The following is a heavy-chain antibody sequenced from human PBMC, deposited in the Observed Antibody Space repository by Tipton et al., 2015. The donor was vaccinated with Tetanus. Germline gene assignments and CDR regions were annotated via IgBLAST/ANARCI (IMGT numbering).Heavy chain of an antibody. V-gene: IGHV4-59*01. CDR2: IYQNGDA. CDR3: ARERIEAFYYHGLDV. Sequence: LRLSCTVSGGTISSFYWYWIRQPPGKGLEWIAYIYQNGDANYNPSLQSRVTISVDTSKNQFSLQLALVTAADTTIYYCARERIEAFYYHGLDVWGPGTTVPVSS. CDR1: GGTISSFY. D-gene: IGHD2-21*01. J-gene: IGHJ6*02.